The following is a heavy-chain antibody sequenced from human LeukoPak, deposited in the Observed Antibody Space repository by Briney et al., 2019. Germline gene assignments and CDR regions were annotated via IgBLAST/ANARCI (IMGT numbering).Heavy chain of an antibody. J-gene: IGHJ5*02. CDR2: IWYDGSNK. CDR3: ARDLRYSSSWYWDWFDP. D-gene: IGHD6-13*01. V-gene: IGHV3-33*01. CDR1: GFTFSSYG. Sequence: PGGSLRLSCAASGFTFSSYGMHWVRQAPGKGLEWVAVIWYDGSNKYYADSVKGRFTISRDNSKNSLYLQMNSLRAEDTAVYYCARDLRYSSSWYWDWFDPWGQGTLVTVSS.